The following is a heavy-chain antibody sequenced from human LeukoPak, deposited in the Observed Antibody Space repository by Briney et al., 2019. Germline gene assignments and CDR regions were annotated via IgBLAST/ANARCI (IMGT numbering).Heavy chain of an antibody. CDR1: GGSISSYY. J-gene: IGHJ4*02. CDR2: IYYSGST. Sequence: SETLSLTCTVSGGSISSYYWSWIRQPPGKGLEWSGYIYYSGSTNYNPSLKRRVTISVDTSKNQFSLKLSSVTAADTAVYYCARGDYDIPPRSLYFDYWGQGTLVTVSS. V-gene: IGHV4-59*01. D-gene: IGHD3-9*01. CDR3: ARGDYDIPPRSLYFDY.